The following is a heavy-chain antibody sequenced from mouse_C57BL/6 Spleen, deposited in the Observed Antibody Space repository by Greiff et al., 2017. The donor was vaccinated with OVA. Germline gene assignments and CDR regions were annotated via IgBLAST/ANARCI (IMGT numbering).Heavy chain of an antibody. V-gene: IGHV1-42*01. Sequence: VHVKQSGPELVKPGASVKISCKASGYSFTGYYMNWVKQSPEKSLEWIGEINPSTGGTTYNQKFKAKATLTVDKSSSTAYMQLKSLTSEDSAVYYCARRGTVVATPFDVWGTGTTVTVSS. D-gene: IGHD1-1*01. CDR3: ARRGTVVATPFDV. CDR1: GYSFTGYY. CDR2: INPSTGGT. J-gene: IGHJ1*03.